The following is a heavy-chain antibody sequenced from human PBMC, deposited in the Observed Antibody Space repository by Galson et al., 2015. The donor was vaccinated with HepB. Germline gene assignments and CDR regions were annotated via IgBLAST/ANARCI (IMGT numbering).Heavy chain of an antibody. CDR1: GYTFTNYY. CDR2: INPSGGST. Sequence: QSGAEVKRPGASVKVSCKASGYTFTNYYMHWVRQAPGQGLEWMGIINPSGGSTSYAQKFQGRVTMTRDASTSTVSMYLSSLRSEDTAVYFCGRDLIGYIDFWGQGTLVTVSS. CDR3: GRDLIGYIDF. D-gene: IGHD2-15*01. J-gene: IGHJ4*02. V-gene: IGHV1-46*01.